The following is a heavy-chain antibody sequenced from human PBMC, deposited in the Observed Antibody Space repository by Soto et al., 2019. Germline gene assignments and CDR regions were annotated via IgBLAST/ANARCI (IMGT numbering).Heavy chain of an antibody. V-gene: IGHV5-10-1*01. D-gene: IGHD6-19*01. CDR2: IDPSDSYT. CDR1: GYSFTSYW. J-gene: IGHJ3*02. Sequence: PGESLKISCKGSGYSFTSYWISWVRQMPGKGLEWMGRIDPSDSYTNYSPSFQGHVTISADKSISTAYLQWSSLKASDTAMYYCARGLGSSGWYSPWDAFDIWGQGTMVTVSS. CDR3: ARGLGSSGWYSPWDAFDI.